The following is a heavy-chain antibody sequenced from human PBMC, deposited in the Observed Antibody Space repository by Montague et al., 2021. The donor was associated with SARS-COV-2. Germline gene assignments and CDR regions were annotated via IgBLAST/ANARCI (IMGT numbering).Heavy chain of an antibody. CDR2: VHDIESS. V-gene: IGHV4-59*01. D-gene: IGHD3-16*01. CDR1: GGSISRYF. J-gene: IGHJ4*02. CDR3: ARVTLGGRDGRTRQYDGLDS. Sequence: SETLSPTCTVSGGSISRYFWNWIRQTPGKGLEWMGYVHDIESSIXXPSLQSRITILLDTPKNQFSLRLNAATAADTAVYYCARVTLGGRDGRTRQYDGLDSWGQGILVTVSS.